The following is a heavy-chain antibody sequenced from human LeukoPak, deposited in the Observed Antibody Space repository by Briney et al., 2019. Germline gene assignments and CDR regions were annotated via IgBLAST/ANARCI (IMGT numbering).Heavy chain of an antibody. Sequence: GGFLRLSCAASGFTFSSYAMSWVRQAPGKGLEWVSAISGSGGSTYYADSVKGRFTISRDNYKNTLYLQMNSLRAEDTAVYYCAKDGTRYCGGDCYLDYWGQGTLVTVSS. V-gene: IGHV3-23*01. J-gene: IGHJ4*02. CDR2: ISGSGGST. CDR3: AKDGTRYCGGDCYLDY. CDR1: GFTFSSYA. D-gene: IGHD2-21*02.